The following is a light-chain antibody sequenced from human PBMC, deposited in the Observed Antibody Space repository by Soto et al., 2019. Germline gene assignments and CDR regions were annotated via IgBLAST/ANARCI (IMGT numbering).Light chain of an antibody. V-gene: IGKV2-30*02. Sequence: DVVMTQSPLSLPVTLGQPASISCRSSQSLVHSDGNTHLNWFQQRPGQSPRRLVCKVSNRESGVPDRFSGSASGTEFTLKISRVEAEDVGVYYCMQGTHWPYTFGQGTKPEIK. CDR2: KVS. CDR3: MQGTHWPYT. CDR1: QSLVHSDGNTH. J-gene: IGKJ2*01.